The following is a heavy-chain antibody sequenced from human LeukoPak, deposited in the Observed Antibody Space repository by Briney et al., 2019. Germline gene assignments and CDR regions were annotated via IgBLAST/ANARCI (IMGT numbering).Heavy chain of an antibody. CDR3: ARDLGQYYDTSDNWFDP. J-gene: IGHJ5*02. D-gene: IGHD3-22*01. CDR1: GFTFSSYS. V-gene: IGHV3-48*04. CDR2: ISSDSSTI. Sequence: PGGSLRLSCAASGFTFSSYSMNWVRQAPGRGLKWISYISSDSSTIYYADSVKGRFTISRDNAKNTLNLQMNSLRAEDTAVYYCARDLGQYYDTSDNWFDPWGQGTLVTVSS.